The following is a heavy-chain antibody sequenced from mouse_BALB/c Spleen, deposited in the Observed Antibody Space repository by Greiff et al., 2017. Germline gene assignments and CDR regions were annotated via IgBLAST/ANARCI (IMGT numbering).Heavy chain of an antibody. CDR1: GYSITSGYY. Sequence: EVQLQESGPGLVKPSQSLSLTCSVTGYSITSGYYWNWIRQFPGNKLEWMGYISYDGSNNYNPSLKNRISITRDTSKNQFFLKLNSVTTEDTATYYCARVRWFAYWGQGTLVTVSA. J-gene: IGHJ3*01. CDR3: ARVRWFAY. D-gene: IGHD2-14*01. V-gene: IGHV3-6*02. CDR2: ISYDGSN.